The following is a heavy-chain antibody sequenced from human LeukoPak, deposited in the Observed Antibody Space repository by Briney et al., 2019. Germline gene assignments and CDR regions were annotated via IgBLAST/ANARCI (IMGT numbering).Heavy chain of an antibody. CDR3: ARAAIPIEGWFDP. V-gene: IGHV1-46*01. D-gene: IGHD3-3*01. Sequence: ASVKVSCKVSGYTLTELSMHWVRQAPGQGLEWMGIINPSGGSTSYAQKFQGRVTMTRDTSTSTVYMELSSLRSEDTAVYYCARAAIPIEGWFDPWGQGTLVTVSS. CDR2: INPSGGST. J-gene: IGHJ5*02. CDR1: GYTLTELS.